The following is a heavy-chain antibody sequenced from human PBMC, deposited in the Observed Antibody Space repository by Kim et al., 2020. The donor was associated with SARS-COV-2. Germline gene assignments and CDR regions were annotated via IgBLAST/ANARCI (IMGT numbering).Heavy chain of an antibody. CDR1: SGSISSSSYY. D-gene: IGHD3-10*01. J-gene: IGHJ6*02. Sequence: SETLSLTCTVSSGSISSSSYYWGWIRQPPGKGLEWIGSIYYSGSTYYNPSLKSRVTISVDTSKNQFSLKLSSVTAADTAVYYCARLPYGSGSYYYYYYGMDVWGQGTTVTVSS. CDR2: IYYSGST. V-gene: IGHV4-39*01. CDR3: ARLPYGSGSYYYYYYGMDV.